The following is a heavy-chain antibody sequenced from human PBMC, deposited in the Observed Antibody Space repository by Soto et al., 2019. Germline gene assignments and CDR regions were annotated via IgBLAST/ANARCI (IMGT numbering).Heavy chain of an antibody. CDR1: GGSISSGGYS. D-gene: IGHD2-2*01. Sequence: PSETLSLTCAVSGGSISSGGYSWSWIRQPPGKGLERIGYIYHSGSTYYNPSLESRVTISVDRSKNQFSLKLSSVTAADTAVYYCARAGSNCSSTSCYVSYYYGMDVWGQGTTVTVSS. CDR3: ARAGSNCSSTSCYVSYYYGMDV. V-gene: IGHV4-30-2*01. CDR2: IYHSGST. J-gene: IGHJ6*02.